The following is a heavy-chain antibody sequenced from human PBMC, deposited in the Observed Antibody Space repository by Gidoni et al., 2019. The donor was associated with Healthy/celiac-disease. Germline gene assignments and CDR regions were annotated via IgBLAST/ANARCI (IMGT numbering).Heavy chain of an antibody. Sequence: QVQLQELGPGLVKPSETLSLTCTVPGGSIRSYYWRWIRQPPGKGLEWIGYIYYSVSTNYNPALKSRVTISVDTSKNQFSLKLSSVTAADTAVYYCARDVHYDSSGFFTTYYYGMDVWGQGTTVTVSS. D-gene: IGHD3-22*01. CDR3: ARDVHYDSSGFFTTYYYGMDV. CDR2: IYYSVST. V-gene: IGHV4-59*01. J-gene: IGHJ6*02. CDR1: GGSIRSYY.